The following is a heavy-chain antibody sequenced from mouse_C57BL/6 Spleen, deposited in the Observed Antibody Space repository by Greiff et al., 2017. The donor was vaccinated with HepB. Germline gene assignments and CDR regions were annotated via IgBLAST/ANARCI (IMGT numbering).Heavy chain of an antibody. CDR1: GYSFTGYY. J-gene: IGHJ3*01. Sequence: EVQLQQSGPELVKPGASVKISCKASGYSFTGYYMNWVKQSPEKSLEWIGEINPSTGGTTYNQKFKAKATLTVDKSSSTAYMQLKSLTSEDSAVYYCARSEGYGSSYWFAYWGQGTLDTVSA. V-gene: IGHV1-42*01. D-gene: IGHD1-1*01. CDR3: ARSEGYGSSYWFAY. CDR2: INPSTGGT.